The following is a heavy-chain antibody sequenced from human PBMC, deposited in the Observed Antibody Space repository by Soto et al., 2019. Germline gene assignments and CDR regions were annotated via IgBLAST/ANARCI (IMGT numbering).Heavy chain of an antibody. V-gene: IGHV1-69*13. CDR2: IIPIFGTA. Sequence: ASVKVSCKASGGTFSSYAISWVRQAPGQGLEWMGGIIPIFGTANYAQKFQGRVTITADESTSTAYMELSSLRSEDTAVYYCASRITIFGVVTTNWFDPWGQGTLVTVSS. J-gene: IGHJ5*02. CDR3: ASRITIFGVVTTNWFDP. D-gene: IGHD3-3*01. CDR1: GGTFSSYA.